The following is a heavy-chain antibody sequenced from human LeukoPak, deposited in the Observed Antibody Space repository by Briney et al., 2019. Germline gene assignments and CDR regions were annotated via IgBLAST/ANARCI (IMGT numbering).Heavy chain of an antibody. J-gene: IGHJ4*02. CDR1: GGSFSGYY. V-gene: IGHV4-34*01. D-gene: IGHD5-18*01. CDR2: INHSGST. CDR3: ARGTYTAMFV. Sequence: SETLSLTCAVYGGSFSGYYWSWIRQPPGKGLEWIGEINHSGSTNYNPSLKSRVTISVDTSKNQFSLKLSSVTAADTAVYYRARGTYTAMFVWGQGTLVTVSS.